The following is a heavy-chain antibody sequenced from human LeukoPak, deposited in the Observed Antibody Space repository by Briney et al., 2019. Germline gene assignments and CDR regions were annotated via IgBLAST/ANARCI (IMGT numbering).Heavy chain of an antibody. V-gene: IGHV4-34*01. CDR2: INHSGST. Sequence: SETLSLTCAVYGGSFSGYYWSWIRQPPGKGLEWIGEINHSGSTNYNPSLKSRVTISADTSKNQFSLKLSSVTAADTAVYYCARGRAELGFDYWGQGTLVTVSS. CDR3: ARGRAELGFDY. D-gene: IGHD1-14*01. CDR1: GGSFSGYY. J-gene: IGHJ4*02.